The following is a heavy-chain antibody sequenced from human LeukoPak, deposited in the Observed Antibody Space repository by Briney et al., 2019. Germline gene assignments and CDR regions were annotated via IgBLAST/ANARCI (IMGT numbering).Heavy chain of an antibody. CDR3: AKDSGPRGVHDYIWGSYRYTGPFDY. D-gene: IGHD3-16*02. V-gene: IGHV3-23*01. J-gene: IGHJ4*02. Sequence: PGGSLRLSCAASGFTFSSHAMSWVRQAPGKGLEWVSTITGNGGSTYYADSVKGRFTISRDNSKNTLYLQMNSLRAEDTAVYYCAKDSGPRGVHDYIWGSYRYTGPFDYWGQGTLVTVSS. CDR1: GFTFSSHA. CDR2: ITGNGGST.